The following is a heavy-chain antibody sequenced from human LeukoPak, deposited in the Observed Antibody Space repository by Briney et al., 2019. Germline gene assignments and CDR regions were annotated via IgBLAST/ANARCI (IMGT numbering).Heavy chain of an antibody. Sequence: GGSLRLSCVASGFTFSGYWMHWVRQPPGKGLVWVSRIKSDGSMTNYADSVKGRFTISRDNAKNTLYLQMNSLRAEDTAVYYCARAGHSAHKSGGDYWGQGTLVTVSS. D-gene: IGHD1-26*01. CDR1: GFTFSGYW. J-gene: IGHJ4*02. CDR2: IKSDGSMT. V-gene: IGHV3-74*01. CDR3: ARAGHSAHKSGGDY.